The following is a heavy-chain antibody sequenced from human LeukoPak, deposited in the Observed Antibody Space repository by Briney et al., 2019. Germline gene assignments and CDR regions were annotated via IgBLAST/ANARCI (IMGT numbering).Heavy chain of an antibody. CDR2: IKEDGSDK. V-gene: IGHV3-7*01. CDR3: ARDTYRFFDL. J-gene: IGHJ2*01. CDR1: GFTFSSYW. Sequence: PGGSLRLSCVASGFTFSSYWMGWIRQAPGKGLEWVADIKEDGSDKYSVDSMKGRFTISRDNAKNSLYLQMDSLRAEDTAVYYCARDTYRFFDLWGRGTLVIVSS.